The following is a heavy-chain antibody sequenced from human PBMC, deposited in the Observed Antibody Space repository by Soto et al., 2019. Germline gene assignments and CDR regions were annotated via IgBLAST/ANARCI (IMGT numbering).Heavy chain of an antibody. D-gene: IGHD2-21*01. CDR3: ARDLGCGAECSSIYYYGMDV. CDR1: GYPFSNFG. Sequence: QVQLVQSGADVKKPGASVKVSCQASGYPFSNFGFSWVRQAPGQGLEWMGWISVDNGNTNYAQRFQDTLTLTTDTSTTTAYMQLRSLRSDDTAVYYCARDLGCGAECSSIYYYGMDVWGHGTTVTVSS. CDR2: ISVDNGNT. J-gene: IGHJ6*02. V-gene: IGHV1-18*04.